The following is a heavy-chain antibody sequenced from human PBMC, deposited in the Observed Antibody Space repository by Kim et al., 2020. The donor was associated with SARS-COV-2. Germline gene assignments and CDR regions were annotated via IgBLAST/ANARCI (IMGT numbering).Heavy chain of an antibody. D-gene: IGHD3-22*01. CDR3: ARGFRGYLTFFDY. J-gene: IGHJ4*02. CDR1: GFTFSSYA. Sequence: GGSLRLSCAASGFTFSSYAMHWVRQAPGKGLEWVAVISYDGSNKYYADSVKGRFTISRDNSKNTLYLQMNSLRAEDTAVYYCARGFRGYLTFFDYWGQGT. V-gene: IGHV3-30*04. CDR2: ISYDGSNK.